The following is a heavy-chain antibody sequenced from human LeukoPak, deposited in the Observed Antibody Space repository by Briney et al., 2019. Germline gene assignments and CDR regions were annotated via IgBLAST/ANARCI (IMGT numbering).Heavy chain of an antibody. CDR1: GFTFSSYW. CDR3: ASETKRGYSYGSPTDAFDI. Sequence: GGSLILSCAASGFTFSSYWMSWVRQAPGKGLEWVANIKQDGSEKYYVDSVKGRFTISRDNAKNSLYLQMNSLRAEDTAVYYCASETKRGYSYGSPTDAFDIWGQGTMVTVSS. CDR2: IKQDGSEK. V-gene: IGHV3-7*01. J-gene: IGHJ3*02. D-gene: IGHD5-18*01.